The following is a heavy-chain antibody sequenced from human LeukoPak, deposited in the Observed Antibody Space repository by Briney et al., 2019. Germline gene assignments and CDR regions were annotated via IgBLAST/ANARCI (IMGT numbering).Heavy chain of an antibody. Sequence: GSLLLSCAASGFTFSSYAMSWVRPAPGKGLEWVSGISGSGGSTYYADSVKGRFTISRDNSKNTLYLQMNSLRAEDTAVYYCAKDRRSSSSSRYFDYWGQGTLVTVSS. D-gene: IGHD6-6*01. CDR1: GFTFSSYA. J-gene: IGHJ4*02. V-gene: IGHV3-23*01. CDR3: AKDRRSSSSSRYFDY. CDR2: ISGSGGST.